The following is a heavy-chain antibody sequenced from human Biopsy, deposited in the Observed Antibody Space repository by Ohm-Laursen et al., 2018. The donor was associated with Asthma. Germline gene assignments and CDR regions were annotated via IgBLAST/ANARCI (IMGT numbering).Heavy chain of an antibody. CDR3: ARAQDYYDSRGYYRSFDY. CDR1: GGSISTYY. V-gene: IGHV4-59*12. D-gene: IGHD3-22*01. J-gene: IGHJ4*02. CDR2: IYYSGST. Sequence: SDTLSLTCTVSGGSISTYYWSWIRQPPGKGLEWIGYIYYSGSTNYNPSLKSRVTISIDTSKNQFSLKLSPVTAADTAVYYCARAQDYYDSRGYYRSFDYWGQGTLVTFSS.